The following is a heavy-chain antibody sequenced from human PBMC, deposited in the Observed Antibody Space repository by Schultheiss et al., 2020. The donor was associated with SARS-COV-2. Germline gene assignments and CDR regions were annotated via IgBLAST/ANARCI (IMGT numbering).Heavy chain of an antibody. CDR3: ARVTVHYAFHT. CDR2: IRSKAYGGTT. J-gene: IGHJ3*02. V-gene: IGHV3-49*03. CDR1: GFTFGDYA. Sequence: GGSLRLSCTASGFTFGDYAMSWFRQAPGKGLEWVGFIRSKAYGGTTEYAASVKGRFTISRDDSKSIAYLQMNSLKTEDTAVYYCARVTVHYAFHTWGQGTLVTVSS. D-gene: IGHD4-17*01.